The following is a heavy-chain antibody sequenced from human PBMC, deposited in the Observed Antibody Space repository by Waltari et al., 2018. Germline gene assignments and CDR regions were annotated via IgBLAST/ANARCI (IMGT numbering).Heavy chain of an antibody. V-gene: IGHV3-23*04. CDR1: GFTFSRHG. CDR3: ARDREYYFDY. D-gene: IGHD3-10*01. CDR2: ISGNGDSI. Sequence: VQLVESGGGVVQPGRSLRLSCTASGFTFSRHGMSWVRQAPGKGLEWVSEISGNGDSIYYPDSVKGRFTISRDNSKNTLYLQMNSLSVEDTAIYFCARDREYYFDYWGQGTPVTVSS. J-gene: IGHJ4*02.